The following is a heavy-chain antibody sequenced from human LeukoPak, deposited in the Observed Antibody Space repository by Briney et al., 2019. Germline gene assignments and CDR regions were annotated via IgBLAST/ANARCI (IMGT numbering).Heavy chain of an antibody. CDR1: GGSITNYY. J-gene: IGHJ4*02. D-gene: IGHD5-12*01. V-gene: IGHV4-59*10. Sequence: SETLSLTCAVSGGSITNYYWSWIRQPAGKGLEWIGRIYISETTIYNPSLKSRVTMSLDTSKNLFSLRLTSVTAADTAVYYCAGGGGYDYSFEYWGQGILVTVAS. CDR2: IYISETT. CDR3: AGGGGYDYSFEY.